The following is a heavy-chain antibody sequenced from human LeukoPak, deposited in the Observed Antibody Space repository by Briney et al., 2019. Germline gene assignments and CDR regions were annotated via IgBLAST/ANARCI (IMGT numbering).Heavy chain of an antibody. CDR1: GFTFNNYA. J-gene: IGHJ4*02. D-gene: IGHD3-10*01. Sequence: PGGSLRLSCAASGFTFNNYAMSWVRQAPGKGLEWVSGISESGGSTYYADSVKGRFTSSRDNSKNTLYLQMNNLRAEDTAAYYCAKGSFWGQGTLVTVSS. CDR2: ISESGGST. V-gene: IGHV3-23*01. CDR3: AKGSF.